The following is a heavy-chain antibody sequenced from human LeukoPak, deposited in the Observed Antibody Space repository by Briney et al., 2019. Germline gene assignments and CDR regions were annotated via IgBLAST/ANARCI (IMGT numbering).Heavy chain of an antibody. Sequence: SDTLSLPCTVSGGSISSYYWSWIRQPPGKGLEWIGYIYYSGSTNYNPSLKSRVTISVDTSKNQFSLKLSSVTAADTAVYYCARFIAVAGTFYYGMDVWGQGTTVTVSS. CDR3: ARFIAVAGTFYYGMDV. CDR2: IYYSGST. J-gene: IGHJ6*02. V-gene: IGHV4-59*07. CDR1: GGSISSYY. D-gene: IGHD6-19*01.